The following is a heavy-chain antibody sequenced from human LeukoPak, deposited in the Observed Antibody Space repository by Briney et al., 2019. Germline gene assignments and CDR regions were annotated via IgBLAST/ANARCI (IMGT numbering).Heavy chain of an antibody. CDR3: AGVGDYGGNPYFDY. V-gene: IGHV1-69*05. CDR2: IIPIFGTA. J-gene: IGHJ4*02. CDR1: GGTFSSYA. Sequence: ASVKVSCKASGGTFSSYAISWVRQAPGQGLEWMGGIIPIFGTANYAQKFQGRVTITTDESTSTAYMELSSLRAEDTAVYYCAGVGDYGGNPYFDYWGQGTLVTVSS. D-gene: IGHD4-23*01.